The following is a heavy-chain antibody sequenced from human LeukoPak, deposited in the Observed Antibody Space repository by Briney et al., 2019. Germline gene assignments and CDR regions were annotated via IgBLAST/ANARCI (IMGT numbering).Heavy chain of an antibody. V-gene: IGHV4-34*01. CDR3: ARAVGRYFDWLLLSDYFDY. CDR1: GGSYSGYY. D-gene: IGHD3-9*01. CDR2: IYYSGST. Sequence: SETLSLTCAVYGGSYSGYYWSWIRQPPGKGLEWIGSIYYSGSTYYNPSLKSRVTISVDTSKNQFSLKLSSVTAADTAVYYCARAVGRYFDWLLLSDYFDYWGQGTLVTVSS. J-gene: IGHJ4*02.